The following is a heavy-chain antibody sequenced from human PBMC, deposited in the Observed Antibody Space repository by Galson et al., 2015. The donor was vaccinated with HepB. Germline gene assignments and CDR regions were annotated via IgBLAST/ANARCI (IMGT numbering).Heavy chain of an antibody. D-gene: IGHD4-17*01. CDR2: IYYSGST. CDR1: RGSISSYY. V-gene: IGHV4-59*08. Sequence: SETLSLTCTVSRGSISSYYWSWIRQPPGRGLEWLRYIYYSGSTHYNTSLKSRVTISADTAKNQFCLKLSSVTAAGTAVCYGARPCEATVTTFYYEGMGVARQGTTVTVSS. CDR3: ARPCEATVTTFYYEGMGV. J-gene: IGHJ6*02.